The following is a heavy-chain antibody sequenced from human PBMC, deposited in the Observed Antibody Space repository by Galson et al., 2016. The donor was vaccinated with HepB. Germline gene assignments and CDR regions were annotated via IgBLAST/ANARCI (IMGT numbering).Heavy chain of an antibody. Sequence: SLRLSCAGSGFTFSSYAMSWVRQAPGKGLEWVSVFSASGGSTLYADYVKGRFTISRDNYKNTLYLQMHSLRAEDTAVYYCARDIRQYFDSWGQGTLVTVSS. CDR2: FSASGGST. CDR3: ARDIRQYFDS. V-gene: IGHV3-23*01. CDR1: GFTFSSYA. J-gene: IGHJ4*02.